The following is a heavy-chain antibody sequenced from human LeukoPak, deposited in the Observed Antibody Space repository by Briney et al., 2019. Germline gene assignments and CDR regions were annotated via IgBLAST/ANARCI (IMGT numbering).Heavy chain of an antibody. D-gene: IGHD6-13*01. V-gene: IGHV4-59*12. J-gene: IGHJ3*02. CDR1: GGSISSYY. Sequence: PSETLSLTCTVSGGSISSYYWSWIRQPPGKGLEWIGYIYYSGSTNYNPSLKSRVTISVDTSKNQFSLKLSSVTAADTAVYYCARGIAAAAIWGQGTMVTVSS. CDR3: ARGIAAAAI. CDR2: IYYSGST.